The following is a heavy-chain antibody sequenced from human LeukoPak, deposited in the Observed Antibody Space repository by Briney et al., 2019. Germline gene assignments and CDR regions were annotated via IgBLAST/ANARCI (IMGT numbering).Heavy chain of an antibody. CDR1: GFTFSNSG. CDR2: INQDGSEK. J-gene: IGHJ4*02. CDR3: ANNRASLDY. V-gene: IGHV3-7*02. Sequence: PGGSLRLSCAASGFTFSNSGMSWVRQAPGKRLEWVANINQDGSEKNCVDSVKGRFTISRDNAKNSLYLQMNSLRAEDTAVYYCANNRASLDYWGQGTLVTVSS. D-gene: IGHD2/OR15-2a*01.